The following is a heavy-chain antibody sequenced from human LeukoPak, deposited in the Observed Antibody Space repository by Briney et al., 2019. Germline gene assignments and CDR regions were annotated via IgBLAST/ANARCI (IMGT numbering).Heavy chain of an antibody. D-gene: IGHD2-2*03. J-gene: IGHJ5*02. CDR2: INPNSGGT. V-gene: IGHV1-2*06. Sequence: ASVKVSCKASGYTFTGYYMHWVRQAPGQGLEWMGRINPNSGGTNYAQKFQGRVTMTRDTPISTAYMELSRLRSDDTAVYYCARDLILGYCSSTSCSNWFDPWGQGTLVTVSS. CDR3: ARDLILGYCSSTSCSNWFDP. CDR1: GYTFTGYY.